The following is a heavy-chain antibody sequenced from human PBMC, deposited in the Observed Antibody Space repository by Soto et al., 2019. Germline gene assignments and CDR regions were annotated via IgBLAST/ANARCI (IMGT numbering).Heavy chain of an antibody. D-gene: IGHD2-21*02. CDR1: GYTISSYG. CDR3: ARDRGGDFRYGMDV. J-gene: IGHJ6*02. CDR2: IAHNGNT. V-gene: IGHV1-18*01. Sequence: QVQLVQSGAEVKKPGASVKVSCKASGYTISSYGLSCVRQAPGQGLEWMGWIAHNGNTNYERKFQGRFTLTIETSTGTAYMELRSLRSDDTAVYYCARDRGGDFRYGMDVWGQGTSVTVSS.